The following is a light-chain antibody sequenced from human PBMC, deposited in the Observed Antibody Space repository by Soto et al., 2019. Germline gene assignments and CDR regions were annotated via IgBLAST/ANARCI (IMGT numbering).Light chain of an antibody. Sequence: QYVLTQPPSASGTPGQRVTISCSGSSSNIGDNTVNWYQQLPGTAPKLLIYSNNQRPSGVPDRFSGSKSGTSASLAISGLRSEDEADYYCAAWDDSLNGHVVFGGGTKVTVL. CDR2: SNN. CDR3: AAWDDSLNGHVV. V-gene: IGLV1-44*01. J-gene: IGLJ2*01. CDR1: SSNIGDNT.